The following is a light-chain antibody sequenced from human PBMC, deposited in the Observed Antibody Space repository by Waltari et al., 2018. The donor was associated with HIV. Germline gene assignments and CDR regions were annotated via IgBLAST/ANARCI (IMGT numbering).Light chain of an antibody. J-gene: IGLJ3*02. CDR2: DVS. CDR3: CSFAGGPWV. Sequence: QSALTQPASVSGSPGQSITISCTGTSSDVGGYKYVSWYQQHPGKAPKLMIYDVSKRPSGVSNRFSGSKSGNTASLTISGLQAEDEADYYCCSFAGGPWVFGGGTKLTVL. CDR1: SSDVGGYKY. V-gene: IGLV2-23*02.